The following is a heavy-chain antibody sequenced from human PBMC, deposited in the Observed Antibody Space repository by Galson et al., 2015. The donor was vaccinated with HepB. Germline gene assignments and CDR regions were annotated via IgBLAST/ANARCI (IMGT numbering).Heavy chain of an antibody. Sequence: CAISGDSVSSSTAAWNWIRQSPSRGLEWLGRTYYRSKWYNDYAVSVTSRITINPDTSKNQFSLQLSSVTPDDTAVYYCARDSFYDNTGYPVPRNFGVDVWGQGTTVTVSS. CDR3: ARDSFYDNTGYPVPRNFGVDV. V-gene: IGHV6-1*01. CDR2: TYYRSKWYN. CDR1: GDSVSSSTAA. J-gene: IGHJ6*02. D-gene: IGHD3-22*01.